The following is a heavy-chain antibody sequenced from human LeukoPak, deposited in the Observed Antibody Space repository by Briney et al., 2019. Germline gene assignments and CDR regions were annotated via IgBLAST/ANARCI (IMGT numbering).Heavy chain of an antibody. J-gene: IGHJ4*02. Sequence: SETLSLTCSVSGYSISSGYYWGWIRQSPGKGLEWIGTIHHSESTDYNPSLKSRVTISVDASKNQFSLKLSSVTAADTAVYYCARDVRGSGWSFYFDYWGQGTLVTVSS. D-gene: IGHD6-19*01. CDR1: GYSISSGYY. CDR2: IHHSEST. V-gene: IGHV4-38-2*02. CDR3: ARDVRGSGWSFYFDY.